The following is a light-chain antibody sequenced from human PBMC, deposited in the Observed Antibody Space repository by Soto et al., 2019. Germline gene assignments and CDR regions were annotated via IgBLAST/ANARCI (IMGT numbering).Light chain of an antibody. V-gene: IGLV3-21*02. J-gene: IGLJ2*01. CDR3: QVWDTGNDHVV. CDR2: DDC. CDR1: NIKSKS. Sequence: SYELTQPPSVSVAPGQSARITCGGNNIKSKSVHWYQQRPRQAPVLVVHDDCDRPSGIPERFSGSNSENTATLIITSVEAVXXXXYYCQVWDTGNDHVVFGGGTKLTVL.